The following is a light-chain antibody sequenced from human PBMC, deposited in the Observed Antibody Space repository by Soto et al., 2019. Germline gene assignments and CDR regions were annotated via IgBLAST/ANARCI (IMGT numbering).Light chain of an antibody. J-gene: IGKJ1*01. CDR1: QSIGIW. V-gene: IGKV1-5*03. CDR2: KAS. Sequence: IQMTQSPSTLSASVGDRVAITCRASQSIGIWLAWYQQKPGKAPRFLIYKASTLESGVPSRFSGSGSGTEFTLTISSLQPEDFGSYYCQQYKDYYWTFGQGTKVEIK. CDR3: QQYKDYYWT.